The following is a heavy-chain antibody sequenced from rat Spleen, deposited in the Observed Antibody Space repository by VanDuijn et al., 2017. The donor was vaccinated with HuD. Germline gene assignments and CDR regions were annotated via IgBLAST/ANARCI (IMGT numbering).Heavy chain of an antibody. CDR1: GFTYSNYV. J-gene: IGHJ2*01. V-gene: IGHV5-25*01. Sequence: EVQLVESGGGLVQPGRSLKLSCAASGFTYSNYVMAWVRQAPTKGLEWVASISTGGGNTYYRDSVKGRFTISRDNAKSTLYLQVDSLRSEDTATYYCARHGYYDGYYPYFDYWGQGVMVTVSS. CDR3: ARHGYYDGYYPYFDY. CDR2: ISTGGGNT. D-gene: IGHD1-12*03.